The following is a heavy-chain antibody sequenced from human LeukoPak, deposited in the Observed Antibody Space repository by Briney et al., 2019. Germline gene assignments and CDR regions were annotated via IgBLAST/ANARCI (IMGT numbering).Heavy chain of an antibody. D-gene: IGHD5-12*01. Sequence: GGSLRLSCAASGFTFSSFWMHWVRQVPGKGPVWVSCINDDGKNTSYADSVKGRFTISRDNAKNTLYLQMSSLRAEDTAIYYCVYSGYDWTYYFDWWGQGTLVTVSS. J-gene: IGHJ4*02. CDR2: INDDGKNT. V-gene: IGHV3-74*01. CDR1: GFTFSSFW. CDR3: VYSGYDWTYYFDW.